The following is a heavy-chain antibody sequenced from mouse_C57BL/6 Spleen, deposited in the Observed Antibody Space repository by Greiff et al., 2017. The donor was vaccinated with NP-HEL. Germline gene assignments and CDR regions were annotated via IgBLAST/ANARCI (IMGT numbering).Heavy chain of an antibody. CDR3: ARYPDGSSYGYYAMDD. D-gene: IGHD1-1*01. Sequence: QVQLQQSGAELARPGASVRLSCTASGYTFTSYGISWVKQRTGQGLEWIGEIYHRSGNTYYNEKFKGKATLTADRSSSTAYMELRSLTSEDSAVYFCARYPDGSSYGYYAMDDWGQGTSVTVSS. CDR2: IYHRSGNT. CDR1: GYTFTSYG. J-gene: IGHJ4*01. V-gene: IGHV1-81*01.